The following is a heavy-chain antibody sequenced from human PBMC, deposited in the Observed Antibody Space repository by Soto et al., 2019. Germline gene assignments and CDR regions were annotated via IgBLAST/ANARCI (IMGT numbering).Heavy chain of an antibody. Sequence: PGGSLRLSCATSGFTFSNYAMSWVRQAPGKGLEWVSGITKTGRSTFIADSVRGRFTISRDNLKNIMYLQMNSLRVDDTALYYCTKDAEAYDFAFDKWGQGTMVTVSS. CDR3: TKDAEAYDFAFDK. CDR1: GFTFSNYA. CDR2: ITKTGRST. V-gene: IGHV3-23*01. D-gene: IGHD3-3*01. J-gene: IGHJ3*02.